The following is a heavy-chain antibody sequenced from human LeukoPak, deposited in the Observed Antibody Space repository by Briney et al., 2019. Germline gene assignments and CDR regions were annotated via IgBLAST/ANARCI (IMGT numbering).Heavy chain of an antibody. D-gene: IGHD5-24*01. CDR3: AKAVGYDGYIYYGMDV. CDR2: TSYSGST. CDR1: GGSVRSGSYY. V-gene: IGHV4-61*01. Sequence: SETLSLTCSVSGGSVRSGSYYWSWIRQPPGKGLEWIGYTSYSGSTNYSPSLKSRVTISLDTSKNQFSLKLTSVTAADTAVYYCAKAVGYDGYIYYGMDVWGQGTTVTVSS. J-gene: IGHJ6*02.